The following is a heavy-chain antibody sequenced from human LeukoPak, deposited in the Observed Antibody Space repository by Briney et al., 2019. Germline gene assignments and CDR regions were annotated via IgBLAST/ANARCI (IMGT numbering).Heavy chain of an antibody. Sequence: SQTLSLTCAVSGRSISSGGYSWSSIRQPPGTGLEWIGYIYHSGSTYYNPSLKSRVTISVDRSKNQFSLKLSSVTAADTAVYYCARVSSGRIDYWGQGTLVTVSS. CDR3: ARVSSGRIDY. D-gene: IGHD3-10*01. V-gene: IGHV4-30-2*01. CDR2: IYHSGST. CDR1: GRSISSGGYS. J-gene: IGHJ4*02.